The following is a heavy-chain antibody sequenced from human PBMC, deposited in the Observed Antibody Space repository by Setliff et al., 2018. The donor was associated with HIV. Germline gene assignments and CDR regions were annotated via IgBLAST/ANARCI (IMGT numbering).Heavy chain of an antibody. J-gene: IGHJ4*02. V-gene: IGHV3-23*01. D-gene: IGHD6-6*01. CDR3: ARDMAPGIAARTDY. CDR1: ELTFSNYA. CDR2: LSVSGGST. Sequence: PGGSLRLSCAASELTFSNYAMTWVRQAPGKGLEWVSSLSVSGGSTYYADSVKGRFTISRDNSKNTLSLQMNSLRAEDTAVYYCARDMAPGIAARTDYWGQGTLVTVSS.